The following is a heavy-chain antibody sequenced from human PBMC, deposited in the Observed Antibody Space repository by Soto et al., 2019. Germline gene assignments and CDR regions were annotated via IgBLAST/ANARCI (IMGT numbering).Heavy chain of an antibody. Sequence: ASVKVSCKASGYTFTSYGISWVRQAPGQGLEWMGWISAYNGNTNYAQKLQGRVTMTTDTPTSTAYMELRSLRSDDTAVYYCARDITLDYCGGDCYSSDAFDIWGQGTMVTVSS. CDR3: ARDITLDYCGGDCYSSDAFDI. CDR1: GYTFTSYG. V-gene: IGHV1-18*01. CDR2: ISAYNGNT. J-gene: IGHJ3*02. D-gene: IGHD2-21*02.